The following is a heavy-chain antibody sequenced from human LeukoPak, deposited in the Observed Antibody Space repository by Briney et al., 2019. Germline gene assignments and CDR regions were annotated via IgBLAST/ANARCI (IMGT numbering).Heavy chain of an antibody. D-gene: IGHD3-9*01. CDR2: ISSSSSYI. V-gene: IGHV3-21*01. CDR3: ARDMGPGHYDILTGYYSHYYYYGMDV. J-gene: IGHJ6*02. CDR1: GFTFSSYA. Sequence: PGGSLRLSCAASGFTFSSYAMSWVRQAPGKGLEWVSSISSSSSYIYYADSVKGRFTISRDNAKNSLYLQMNSLRAEDTAVYYCARDMGPGHYDILTGYYSHYYYYGMDVWGQGTTVTVSS.